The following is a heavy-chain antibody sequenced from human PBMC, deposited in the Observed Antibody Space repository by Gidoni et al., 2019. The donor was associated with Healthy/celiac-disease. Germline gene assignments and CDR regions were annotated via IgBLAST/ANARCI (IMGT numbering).Heavy chain of an antibody. CDR1: GLPVRSYG. D-gene: IGHD3-16*01. CDR2: ISYDGSNK. CDR3: AKDIWYGDYVHTFDI. J-gene: IGHJ3*02. V-gene: IGHV3-30*18. Sequence: QVQLVESGGGVVQPGRSLRLSCGVSGLPVRSYGMHWVRQAPGKGLEWVAVISYDGSNKYYADSVKGRFTISRDNSKNTLYLQMNSLRAEDTAVYYCAKDIWYGDYVHTFDIWGQGTMVTVSS.